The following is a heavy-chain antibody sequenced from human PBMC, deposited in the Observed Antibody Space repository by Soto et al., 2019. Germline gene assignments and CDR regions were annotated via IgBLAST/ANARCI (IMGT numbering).Heavy chain of an antibody. D-gene: IGHD3-22*01. CDR1: GFTFSSYG. CDR2: ISYDGSNK. Sequence: GGSLRLSCAASGFTFSSYGMHWVRQAPGKGLEWVAVISYDGSNKYYADSVKGRFTISRDNSMNTLYLQMNSLRAEDTVVYYCAKDLGYYDSSGYLDYWGQGTLVTVSS. CDR3: AKDLGYYDSSGYLDY. J-gene: IGHJ4*02. V-gene: IGHV3-30*18.